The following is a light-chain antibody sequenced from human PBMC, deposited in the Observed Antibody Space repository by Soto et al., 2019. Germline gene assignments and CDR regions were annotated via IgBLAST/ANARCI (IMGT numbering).Light chain of an antibody. Sequence: PGARATLSSRASQSVSSYLAWYQQKPGQAPRLLMYDASSRATGIPDRFSGSGSGTDFTLTISRLEPEDFAVYYCQQYSSSRTFGQGTKVDI. J-gene: IGKJ1*01. CDR2: DAS. CDR1: QSVSSY. CDR3: QQYSSSRT. V-gene: IGKV3-20*01.